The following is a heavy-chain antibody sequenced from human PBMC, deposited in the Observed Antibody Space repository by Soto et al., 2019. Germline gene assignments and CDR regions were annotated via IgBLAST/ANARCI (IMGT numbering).Heavy chain of an antibody. CDR3: ARVRGVSGGSCYDI. J-gene: IGHJ3*02. Sequence: ASVKVSCKASGGTFSSYAISWVRQAPGQGLEWTGGIIPIFGTANYAQKFQGRVTITADKSTSTAYMELSSLRSEDTAVYYCARVRGVSGGSCYDIWGQGTMVTVSS. CDR2: IIPIFGTA. D-gene: IGHD2-15*01. V-gene: IGHV1-69*06. CDR1: GGTFSSYA.